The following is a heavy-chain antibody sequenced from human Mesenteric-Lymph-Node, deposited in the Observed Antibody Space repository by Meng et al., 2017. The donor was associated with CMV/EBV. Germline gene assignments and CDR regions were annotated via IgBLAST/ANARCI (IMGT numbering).Heavy chain of an antibody. J-gene: IGHJ6*02. CDR2: INPNSGGT. D-gene: IGHD3-3*01. Sequence: ASVKVSCKASGYSFSTYGISWVRQAPGQGLEWMGWINPNSGGTNYAQKFQGRVTMTRDTSISTAYMELSRLRSDDKAVYYCARYTSYDFWRNYGMDVWGQGTTVTVSS. CDR1: GYSFSTYG. CDR3: ARYTSYDFWRNYGMDV. V-gene: IGHV1-2*02.